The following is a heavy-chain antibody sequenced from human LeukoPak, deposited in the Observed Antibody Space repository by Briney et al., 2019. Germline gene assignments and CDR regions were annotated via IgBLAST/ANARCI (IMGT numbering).Heavy chain of an antibody. J-gene: IGHJ4*02. CDR3: AKKDVLGGASSPSRPFDY. Sequence: GGSLRLSCAASGFTSNFYTMTAVRQAPGKGLEWLSTVSSSGSSTYYASSVKGRFTISRDNSKNTLYLQMNSLRAEDTAVYYCAKKDVLGGASSPSRPFDYWGQGTLVTVSS. V-gene: IGHV3-23*01. CDR1: GFTSNFYT. CDR2: VSSSGSST. D-gene: IGHD3-16*01.